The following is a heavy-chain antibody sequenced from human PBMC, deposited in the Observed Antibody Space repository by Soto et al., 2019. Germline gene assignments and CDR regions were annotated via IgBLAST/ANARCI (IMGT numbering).Heavy chain of an antibody. D-gene: IGHD2-15*01. V-gene: IGHV1-69*06. CDR3: AKLVRGGLDP. J-gene: IGHJ5*02. CDR1: GDTFNYYS. Sequence: VQLVQSEAEVKKPGSSVKVSCEASGDTFNYYSIHWVRQAPGQGLEWMGDIVPMLGTQNYAQKFQGRVTIYADISTRTAYMNLSSLRSEDTALYYCAKLVRGGLDPWGQGTLVTVSS. CDR2: IVPMLGTQ.